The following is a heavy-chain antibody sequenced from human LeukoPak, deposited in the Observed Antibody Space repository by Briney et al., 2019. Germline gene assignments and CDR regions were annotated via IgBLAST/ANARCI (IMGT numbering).Heavy chain of an antibody. Sequence: KPSETLSLTCTVSGGSISSGGYSWSWIRQPPGKGLEWIGYIYHSGSTYYNPSLKSRVTISVDRSKNQFSLKLSSVTAADTAVYYCARESGMGYSGYDSGFDYWGQGTLVTVSS. CDR3: ARESGMGYSGYDSGFDY. D-gene: IGHD5-12*01. J-gene: IGHJ4*02. CDR2: IYHSGST. V-gene: IGHV4-30-2*01. CDR1: GGSISSGGYS.